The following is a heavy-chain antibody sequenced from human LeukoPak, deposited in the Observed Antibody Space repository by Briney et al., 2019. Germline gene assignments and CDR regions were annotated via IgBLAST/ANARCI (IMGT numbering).Heavy chain of an antibody. D-gene: IGHD2-15*01. J-gene: IGHJ3*02. V-gene: IGHV4-4*07. CDR2: IYTRGRT. Sequence: SETLSLTCTVSGGSINNYYGSWIRQPAGKGLEWIGRIYTRGRTNYNPSLKSRVTMSVDTSKNQFSLKLSSVTAADTAVYYCARGRYCSADICSGGDAFDIWGQGTMVSVSS. CDR3: ARGRYCSADICSGGDAFDI. CDR1: GGSINNYY.